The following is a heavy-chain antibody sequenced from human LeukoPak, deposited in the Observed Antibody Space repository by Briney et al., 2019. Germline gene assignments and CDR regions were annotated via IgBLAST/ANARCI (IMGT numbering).Heavy chain of an antibody. D-gene: IGHD3-22*01. Sequence: SETLSLTCTVSGGFISSYYWSWIRQPPGKGLEWIGYIYYSGSTNYNPSLKSRVTISVDTSKNQFSLKLSSVTAADTAVYYCAGGGGNDSSGYYYRPWGQGTLVTVSS. CDR1: GGFISSYY. J-gene: IGHJ5*02. CDR3: AGGGGNDSSGYYYRP. CDR2: IYYSGST. V-gene: IGHV4-59*08.